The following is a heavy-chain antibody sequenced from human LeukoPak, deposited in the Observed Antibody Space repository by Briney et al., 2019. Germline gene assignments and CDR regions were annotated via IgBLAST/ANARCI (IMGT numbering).Heavy chain of an antibody. J-gene: IGHJ4*02. CDR2: IYSGTM. Sequence: GGSLRLSCTVSGFTVSSSSMSWVRLAPGKGLEWVSFIYSGTMHYSDSVKGRFTISRDNSKNTLYLQMNSLRAEDTAVYYCARRAGAYSHPYDYWGQGTLVTVSS. D-gene: IGHD4/OR15-4a*01. V-gene: IGHV3-53*01. CDR1: GFTVSSSS. CDR3: ARRAGAYSHPYDY.